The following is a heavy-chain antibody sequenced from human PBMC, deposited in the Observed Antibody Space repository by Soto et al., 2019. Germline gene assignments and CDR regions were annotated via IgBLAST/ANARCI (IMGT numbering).Heavy chain of an antibody. V-gene: IGHV1-69*12. J-gene: IGHJ4*02. CDR2: IIPIFGTA. CDR3: ASLVMHGNAGYNEVDY. CDR1: GGTFSSYA. D-gene: IGHD5-12*01. Sequence: VQQVQSGAEVKKPGSSVKVSCKASGGTFSSYAISWVRQAPGQGLEWMGGIIPIFGTANYAQKFQGRVTITADESTSSAYMELSSLRSEDTAVYYCASLVMHGNAGYNEVDYWGQGTLVSVSS.